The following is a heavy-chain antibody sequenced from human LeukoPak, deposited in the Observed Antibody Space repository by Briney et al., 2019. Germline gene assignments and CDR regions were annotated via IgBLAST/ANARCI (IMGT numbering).Heavy chain of an antibody. J-gene: IGHJ6*03. Sequence: GASVKVSCKASGGTFSSYAISWVRQAPGQGLEWMGGIIPIFGTANYAQKFQGRVTITADKSTSTAYMELSSLRSEDTAVYYCARGWGSGATAYYYYYMDVWGKGTTVTVSS. CDR2: IIPIFGTA. V-gene: IGHV1-69*06. D-gene: IGHD1-26*01. CDR1: GGTFSSYA. CDR3: ARGWGSGATAYYYYYMDV.